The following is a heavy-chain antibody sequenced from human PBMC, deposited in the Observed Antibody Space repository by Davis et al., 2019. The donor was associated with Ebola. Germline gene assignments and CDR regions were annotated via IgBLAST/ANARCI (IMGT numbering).Heavy chain of an antibody. V-gene: IGHV4-39*07. CDR3: ARLSGLFSSSSGALYFDL. Sequence: SETLSLTCSVSGGSISSGTYYWGWVRQPPGKGLEWIGAIYYNGRTYYSSSLEGRVTIFLDTSKNQFSLKLTSVTAADTAVYFCARLSGLFSSSSGALYFDLWGRGTLVSVSS. J-gene: IGHJ2*01. CDR2: IYYNGRT. CDR1: GGSISSGTYY. D-gene: IGHD6-6*01.